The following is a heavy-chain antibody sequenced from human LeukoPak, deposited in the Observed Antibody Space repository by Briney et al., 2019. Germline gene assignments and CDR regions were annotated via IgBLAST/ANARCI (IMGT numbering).Heavy chain of an antibody. Sequence: GGSLRLSCAASGFTFSSYAMSWVRQAPGKGLEYVSAISSDGGSTYYANSVKGRFTISRDNSKNTLYLQMGSLGAEDMALYYCAKGDYYYYMDVWGKGTTVTVSS. CDR1: GFTFSSYA. D-gene: IGHD3-16*01. J-gene: IGHJ6*03. CDR3: AKGDYYYYMDV. V-gene: IGHV3-64*01. CDR2: ISSDGGST.